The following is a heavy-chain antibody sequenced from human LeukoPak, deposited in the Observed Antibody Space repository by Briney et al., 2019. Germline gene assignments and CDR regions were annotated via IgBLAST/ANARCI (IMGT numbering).Heavy chain of an antibody. D-gene: IGHD2-2*01. CDR3: ATSNFYCSSTSCYDY. Sequence: GGSLRLSCAASGFTFSDYYMSWIRQAPGKGLEWVSYISSSGSTIYYADSVKGRFTISRENAKNSLYLQMNSLRAEDTAVYYCATSNFYCSSTSCYDYWGQGTLVTVSS. V-gene: IGHV3-11*04. J-gene: IGHJ4*02. CDR2: ISSSGSTI. CDR1: GFTFSDYY.